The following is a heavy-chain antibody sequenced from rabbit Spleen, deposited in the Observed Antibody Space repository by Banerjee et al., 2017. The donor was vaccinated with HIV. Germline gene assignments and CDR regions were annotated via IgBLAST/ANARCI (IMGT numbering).Heavy chain of an antibody. CDR2: IYTSSAST. Sequence: QEQLEESGGGLVKPGGTLTLTCKASGIDFSSYYYMCWVRQAPGKGLDLIGCIYTSSASTWYATWVNGRFTISSHDAQNTLYLQLSSLTAADTATYFCVRARPYPFVLWGPGTLVTVS. D-gene: IGHD1-1*01. J-gene: IGHJ4*01. CDR1: GIDFSSYYY. V-gene: IGHV1S43*01. CDR3: VRARPYPFVL.